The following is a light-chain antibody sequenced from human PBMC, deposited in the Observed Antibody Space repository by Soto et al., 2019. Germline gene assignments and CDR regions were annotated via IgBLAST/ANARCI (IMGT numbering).Light chain of an antibody. V-gene: IGKV3-20*01. CDR1: QTVNSDY. CDR2: ATS. J-gene: IGKJ1*01. Sequence: EIVLTQSPGTLSLSPGETATLSCRASQTVNSDYLAWFQQRPGQAPGLLIFATSRRATDIPDRFSGSGSGTDFTLAIRRLEPEDFAVYYCHQFGYSPRTFGQGTKVDI. CDR3: HQFGYSPRT.